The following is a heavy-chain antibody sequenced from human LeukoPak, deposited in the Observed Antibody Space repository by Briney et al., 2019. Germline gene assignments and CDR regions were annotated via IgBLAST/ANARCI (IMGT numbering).Heavy chain of an antibody. V-gene: IGHV4-59*11. CDR3: ARVLAIFGLDTTDFYMDV. J-gene: IGHJ6*03. CDR1: GASISSHY. D-gene: IGHD3/OR15-3a*01. CDR2: TSGSI. Sequence: PETLSLTCAVSGASISSHYWSWIRQPPGKGLEWIGYTSGSISDNPSLKSRVAVSVDPSQNQVSLSLTSVTAADTAVYYCARVLAIFGLDTTDFYMDVWGKGTTVTVSS.